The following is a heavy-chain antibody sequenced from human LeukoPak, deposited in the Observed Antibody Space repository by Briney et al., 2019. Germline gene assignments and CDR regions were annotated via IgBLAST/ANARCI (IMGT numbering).Heavy chain of an antibody. CDR1: GGSISSYY. V-gene: IGHV4-59*01. Sequence: SETLSLTRTVSGGSISSYYWSWIRQPPGKGLEWIGYIYNSGSTKYNPSLKSRVTISLDTSKYQFSLRLSSVTAADTAVYFCARHNYYDSSGFYTNHFDYWGQGTLVTVSS. D-gene: IGHD3-22*01. J-gene: IGHJ4*02. CDR2: IYNSGST. CDR3: ARHNYYDSSGFYTNHFDY.